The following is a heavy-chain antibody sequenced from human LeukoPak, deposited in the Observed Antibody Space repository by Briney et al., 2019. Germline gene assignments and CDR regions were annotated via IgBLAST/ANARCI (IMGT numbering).Heavy chain of an antibody. CDR3: ARDEKGYSSSSRGSYYGMDV. V-gene: IGHV4-39*07. CDR1: GGSISSSSYY. D-gene: IGHD6-6*01. J-gene: IGHJ6*02. Sequence: SETLSLTCTVSGGSISSSSYYWGWIRQPPGKGLEWIGSIYYSGSTYYDPSLKSRVTISVDTSKNQFSLKLSSMTAADTAVYYCARDEKGYSSSSRGSYYGMDVWGQGTTVTVSS. CDR2: IYYSGST.